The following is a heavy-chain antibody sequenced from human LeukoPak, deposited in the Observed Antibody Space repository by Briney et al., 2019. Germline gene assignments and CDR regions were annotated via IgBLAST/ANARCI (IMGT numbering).Heavy chain of an antibody. CDR2: IDPSDSYT. CDR1: GYSFTSYW. Sequence: GESLKISCKGSGYSFTSYWISWVRQMPGKGLEWMVRIDPSDSYTNYSPSFQGHVTISADKSISTAYLQWSSLKASDTAMYYCASNYGDYEGDFDYWGQGTLVTVSS. D-gene: IGHD4-17*01. J-gene: IGHJ4*02. V-gene: IGHV5-10-1*01. CDR3: ASNYGDYEGDFDY.